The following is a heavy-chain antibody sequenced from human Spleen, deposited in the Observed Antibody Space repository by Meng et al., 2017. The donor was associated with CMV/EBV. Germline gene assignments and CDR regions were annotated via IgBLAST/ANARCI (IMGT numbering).Heavy chain of an antibody. CDR2: IIPILGIA. J-gene: IGHJ4*02. V-gene: IGHV1-69*10. D-gene: IGHD6-6*01. Sequence: SVQVSCKASGGTFRSYAISWVRQAPGQGLEWMGGIIPILGIANYAQKFQGRVTITADKSTRTAYMELSRPGSEDAAVYYCAREYSSSSGTFDYWGQGTLVTVSS. CDR3: AREYSSSSGTFDY. CDR1: GGTFRSYA.